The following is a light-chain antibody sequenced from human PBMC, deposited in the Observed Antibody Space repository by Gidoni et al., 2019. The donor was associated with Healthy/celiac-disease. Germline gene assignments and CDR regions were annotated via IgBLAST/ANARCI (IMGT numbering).Light chain of an antibody. CDR2: GAS. CDR3: QQYGSSPRT. CDR1: QSVSSSY. Sequence: EIVLTQSPGTLSVSPGERATLSCRASQSVSSSYLALYQQKPGQAPRLLIYGASSRATGIPDRVSGSGSGTDFTLTISRLEPEDFAVYYCQQYGSSPRTFGQGTKVEIK. J-gene: IGKJ1*01. V-gene: IGKV3-20*01.